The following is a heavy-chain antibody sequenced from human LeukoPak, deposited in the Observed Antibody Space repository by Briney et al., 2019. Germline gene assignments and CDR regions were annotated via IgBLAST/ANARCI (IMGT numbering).Heavy chain of an antibody. V-gene: IGHV3-74*01. D-gene: IGHD3-16*01. J-gene: IGHJ6*04. Sequence: GGSLRLSCAASGFTFSSSWMHWVRQAPGKGLVWVSRITRDGSSTTYADSVKGRFTTSRDNAKNTLYLQMDSLRDDDTAVYHCARDPGYESWSPFWGGMDVWGNGTTVIVSS. CDR3: ARDPGYESWSPFWGGMDV. CDR1: GFTFSSSW. CDR2: ITRDGSST.